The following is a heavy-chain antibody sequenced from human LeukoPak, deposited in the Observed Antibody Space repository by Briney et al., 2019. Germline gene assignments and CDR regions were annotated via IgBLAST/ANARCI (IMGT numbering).Heavy chain of an antibody. V-gene: IGHV4-34*01. Sequence: SETLSLTCAVYGWSFGDYYWSWIRQPPGKGLEWVGEINDSGSTNYNPSLKSRVTISVDTSKNQFYLMLTSVTAADTVVYYCARGNTLPTQNKLVSPPSGLPCKMDVWGQGTTVTVSS. CDR1: GWSFGDYY. CDR2: INDSGST. CDR3: ARGNTLPTQNKLVSPPSGLPCKMDV. D-gene: IGHD6-13*01. J-gene: IGHJ6*02.